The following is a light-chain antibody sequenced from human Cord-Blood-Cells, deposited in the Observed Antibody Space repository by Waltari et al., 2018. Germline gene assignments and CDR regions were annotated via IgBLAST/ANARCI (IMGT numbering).Light chain of an antibody. V-gene: IGLV1-51*01. CDR3: GTWDSSLSAGL. CDR1: SSNIGNNY. CDR2: DNK. Sequence: QSVFTQPPSVSAAPGQKVTISCSGSSSNIGNNYVYWYQQLPGTAPKLLIYDNKKRPSGIPARFSGSKAGTSATLGITGLQTGDEADYYGGTWDSSLSAGLFGGGTKLTAL. J-gene: IGLJ3*02.